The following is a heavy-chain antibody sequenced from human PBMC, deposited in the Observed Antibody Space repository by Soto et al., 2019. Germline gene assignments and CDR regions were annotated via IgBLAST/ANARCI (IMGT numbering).Heavy chain of an antibody. D-gene: IGHD1-26*01. Sequence: VSLIRSYAASGCTFSSCAMSWVRQAPGKGLEWVSYISRSSNSIYYADSVKGRFTISRDNAKNSLYLQMNSLRAEDTAVYYCARREGPAFVGYWGQGP. V-gene: IGHV3-48*04. CDR3: ARREGPAFVGY. CDR1: GCTFSSCA. J-gene: IGHJ4*02. CDR2: ISRSSNSI.